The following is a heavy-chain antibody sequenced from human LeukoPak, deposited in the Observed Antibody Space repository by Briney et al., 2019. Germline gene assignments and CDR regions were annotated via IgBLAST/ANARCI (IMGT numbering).Heavy chain of an antibody. J-gene: IGHJ3*02. CDR3: ARWAPTMIVVVIPESPYDAFDI. Sequence: ASVKVSCKASGYTFTSYGISWVRQAPGQGLEWMGWISAYNGNTNYAQKLQGRVTMTTDTSTSTAYMELRSLRSDDTAVYCCARWAPTMIVVVIPESPYDAFDIWGQGTMVTVSS. D-gene: IGHD3-22*01. CDR1: GYTFTSYG. V-gene: IGHV1-18*01. CDR2: ISAYNGNT.